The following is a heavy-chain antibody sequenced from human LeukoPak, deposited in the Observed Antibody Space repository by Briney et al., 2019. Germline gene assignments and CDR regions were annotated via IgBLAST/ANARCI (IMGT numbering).Heavy chain of an antibody. V-gene: IGHV1-2*02. D-gene: IGHD3-10*01. CDR1: GYTFTGYY. Sequence: GASVKVSCKASGYTFTGYYMHWVRQAPGQGLEWMGWINPNSGGTNYAQKFQGRVTMTRDTSISTAYMELSRLRSDDTAVYYCARDTGGEFQDAFDIWGQGTMVTVSS. CDR3: ARDTGGEFQDAFDI. CDR2: INPNSGGT. J-gene: IGHJ3*02.